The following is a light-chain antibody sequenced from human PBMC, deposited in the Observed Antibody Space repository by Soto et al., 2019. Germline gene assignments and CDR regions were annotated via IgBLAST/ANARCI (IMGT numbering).Light chain of an antibody. CDR3: SSYAGSNIPV. CDR2: EVS. Sequence: QSALTQPPSASGSPGQLVTISCTGTSSDVGGYNYVSWYQQHPGKAPKLMIYEVSKRPSGVPDRFSGSKSGNTASLTVSGLQAEDEADYYCSSYAGSNIPVFGGGTKLTVL. V-gene: IGLV2-8*01. J-gene: IGLJ2*01. CDR1: SSDVGGYNY.